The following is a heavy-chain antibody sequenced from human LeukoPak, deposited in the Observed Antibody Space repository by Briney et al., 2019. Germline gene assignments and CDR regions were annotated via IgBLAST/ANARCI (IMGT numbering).Heavy chain of an antibody. V-gene: IGHV4-30-4*01. CDR3: ALSGSYYNNYFDY. CDR1: GGSISSGDYY. Sequence: SETLSLTCTVSGGSISSGDYYWSWIRQPPGKGLEWIGYIYNSGSTYYNPSLKSRVTISVDTSKNQFSLKLSSVTAADTAVYYCALSGSYYNNYFDYWGQGTLVTVSS. J-gene: IGHJ4*02. D-gene: IGHD3-10*01. CDR2: IYNSGST.